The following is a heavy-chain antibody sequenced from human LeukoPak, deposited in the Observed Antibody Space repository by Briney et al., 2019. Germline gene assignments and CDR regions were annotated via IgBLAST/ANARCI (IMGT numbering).Heavy chain of an antibody. CDR3: ARVDYYFDY. CDR2: IKQDGSEK. J-gene: IGHJ4*02. CDR1: GFTFSSYW. Sequence: GGSLRLSCAASGFTFSSYWRSWVRQAPGKGLEWVANIKQDGSEKYYVDPVKGRFTISRDNAKNSLYLQMNSLRAEDTAVYYCARVDYYFDYWGQGTLVTVSS. V-gene: IGHV3-7*05.